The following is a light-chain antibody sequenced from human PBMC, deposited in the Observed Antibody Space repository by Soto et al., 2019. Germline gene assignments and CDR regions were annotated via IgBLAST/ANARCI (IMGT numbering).Light chain of an antibody. Sequence: IVLTQSPGTLSLSPGERATLSCRASRSVSTSYVAWYQQKFGQAPRLLIYDAFSRATGIPDRFSASGSGTDFTLTISRLEPEDFAVYYCQQYKTFGQGTKVDIK. CDR1: RSVSTSY. J-gene: IGKJ1*01. CDR3: QQYKT. CDR2: DAF. V-gene: IGKV3-20*01.